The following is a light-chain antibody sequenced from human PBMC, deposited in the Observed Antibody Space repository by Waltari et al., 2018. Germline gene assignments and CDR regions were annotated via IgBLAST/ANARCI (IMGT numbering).Light chain of an antibody. Sequence: QSALTQPASVSGSPGQSITISCTGFNGNVGSYNLVSWYQKHPGKAPKRLIYEGNRRPSGVSNRFSGSKSDNTASLTLSGLQAEDEADYYCCSNVGSSVFFGGGTKLTVL. CDR3: CSNVGSSVF. CDR2: EGN. V-gene: IGLV2-23*03. J-gene: IGLJ2*01. CDR1: NGNVGSYNL.